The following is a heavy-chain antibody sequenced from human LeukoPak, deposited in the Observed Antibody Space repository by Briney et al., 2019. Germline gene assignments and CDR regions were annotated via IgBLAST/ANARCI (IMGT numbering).Heavy chain of an antibody. V-gene: IGHV3-48*01. CDR3: AKSPYYDFWPFDY. CDR2: ISSSTSTI. CDR1: GFTFSTYS. J-gene: IGHJ4*02. Sequence: PGGSLRLSCAASGFTFSTYSMNWVRQAPGKGLEWVSYISSSTSTIYYADSVKGRFTISRDNSQNTLYLQMNDLRAEDTAVYYCAKSPYYDFWPFDYWGQGTLVTVSS. D-gene: IGHD3-3*01.